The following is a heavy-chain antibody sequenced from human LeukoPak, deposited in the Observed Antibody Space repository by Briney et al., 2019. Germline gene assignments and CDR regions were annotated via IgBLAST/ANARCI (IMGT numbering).Heavy chain of an antibody. V-gene: IGHV1-18*01. CDR2: ISAYNGNT. Sequence: ASVKVSCEASSYTFTSYGISWVRQAPGQGLEWMGWISAYNGNTNYAQKLQGRVTMTTDTSTSTAYMELRSLRSGDTAVYYCARGVPYYYDSSGPFDYWGQGTLVTVSS. CDR3: ARGVPYYYDSSGPFDY. D-gene: IGHD3-22*01. CDR1: SYTFTSYG. J-gene: IGHJ4*02.